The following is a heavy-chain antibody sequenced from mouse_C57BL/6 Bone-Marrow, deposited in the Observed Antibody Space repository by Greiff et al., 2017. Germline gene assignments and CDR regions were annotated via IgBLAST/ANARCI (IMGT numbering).Heavy chain of an antibody. V-gene: IGHV5-4*01. D-gene: IGHD2-3*01. CDR3: ARGWFGRGAY. CDR1: GFTFSSYA. J-gene: IGHJ3*01. Sequence: EVQLQESGGGLVKPGGSLKLSCAASGFTFSSYAMSWVRQTPEKRLEWVATISDGGSYTYYPDNVKGRYTISGDNAKNNLYLQLSHLKSEDTAMYYCARGWFGRGAYWGQGTLVTVSA. CDR2: ISDGGSYT.